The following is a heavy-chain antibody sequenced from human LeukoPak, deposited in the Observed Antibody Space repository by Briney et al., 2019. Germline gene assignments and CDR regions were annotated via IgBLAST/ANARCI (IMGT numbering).Heavy chain of an antibody. V-gene: IGHV3-23*01. CDR2: ISGSGANT. CDR3: AKYPASGGYFDY. D-gene: IGHD6-13*01. J-gene: IGHJ4*02. Sequence: GGSLRLSCAASGFTFSTYSMSWVRLAPGKGLEWVSGISGSGANTYYADSVKGRFTISRDNSKNTLYLQMNSLRAEDTAVFYCAKYPASGGYFDYWGQGNLVTVSS. CDR1: GFTFSTYS.